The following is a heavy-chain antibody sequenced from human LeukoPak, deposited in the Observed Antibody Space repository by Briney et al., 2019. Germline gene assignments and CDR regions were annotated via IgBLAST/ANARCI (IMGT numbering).Heavy chain of an antibody. CDR2: ISSSISTI. V-gene: IGHV3-48*01. J-gene: IGHJ4*02. D-gene: IGHD2-15*01. CDR3: ARADRSATSDTSLDS. Sequence: GGSLRLSCAASGFTFSSYSMTWVRQAPGKGLECVSYISSSISTIYYADSVKGGITISRDNAKNSLYLQMTRLRAEDTAVYYCARADRSATSDTSLDSWGQGTPVTVSS. CDR1: GFTFSSYS.